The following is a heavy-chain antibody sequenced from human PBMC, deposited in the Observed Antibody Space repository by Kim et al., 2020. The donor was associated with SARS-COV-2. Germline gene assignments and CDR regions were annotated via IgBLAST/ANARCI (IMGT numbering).Heavy chain of an antibody. J-gene: IGHJ4*02. CDR1: GFNFGAFS. D-gene: IGHD6-19*01. Sequence: GGSLRLSCAVSGFNFGAFSMNWVRQAPGRGLEWVAVISGYGSGTHYADSVKGRFIVSRDNSKNLLFLQMNSLRAEDTAVYYCAKIPHPEQWLVANIDYWGQGTLVTVSS. CDR2: ISGYGSGT. CDR3: AKIPHPEQWLVANIDY. V-gene: IGHV3-23*01.